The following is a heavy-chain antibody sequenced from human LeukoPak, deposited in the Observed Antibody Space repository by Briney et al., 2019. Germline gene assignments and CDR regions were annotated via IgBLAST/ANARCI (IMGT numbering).Heavy chain of an antibody. J-gene: IGHJ6*02. CDR2: IGGSAGT. CDR1: GFTFSTYA. D-gene: IGHD3-16*01. V-gene: IGHV3-23*01. Sequence: GGSLRLSCAASGFTFSTYAMNWVRQAPGKGLEWVSSIGGSAGTYYADSVKGRITISRDNSKNALYLQMNSLRAEDTAIYYCARGGGLDVWGQGATVTVSS. CDR3: ARGGGLDV.